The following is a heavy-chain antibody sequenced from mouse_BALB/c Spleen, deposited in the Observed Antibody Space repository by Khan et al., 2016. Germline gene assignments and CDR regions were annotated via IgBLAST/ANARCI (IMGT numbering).Heavy chain of an antibody. CDR1: GFTLSYFG. V-gene: IGHV5-17*02. CDR3: APCEYDYAMDY. CDR2: ISSDSTTI. Sequence: EVELVESGGGLVQHGGSRKLSCEASGFTLSYFGMHWIRQAPEKGLEWVAYISSDSTTIYYADTVRGRFTISRDNPKNTLFLQMTSLRSEDTAMYYCAPCEYDYAMDYWGHGTSVTVAS. D-gene: IGHD2-14*01. J-gene: IGHJ4*01.